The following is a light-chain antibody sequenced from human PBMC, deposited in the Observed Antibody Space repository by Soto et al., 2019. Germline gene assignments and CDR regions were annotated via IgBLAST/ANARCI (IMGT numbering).Light chain of an antibody. CDR2: STN. V-gene: IGLV8-61*01. Sequence: QTVVTQEPSFSVSPGGTVTLTCGLSSGSVSTSYYPSWYQQTPGQAPRTLIYSTNTRSSGVPDRFSGSILGNKAALTITGAQADDESDYSCVLYMGSGIEVFGGGTQLTVL. CDR1: SGSVSTSYY. CDR3: VLYMGSGIEV. J-gene: IGLJ2*01.